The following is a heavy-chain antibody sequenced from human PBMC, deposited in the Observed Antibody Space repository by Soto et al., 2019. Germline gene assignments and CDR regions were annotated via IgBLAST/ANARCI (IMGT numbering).Heavy chain of an antibody. CDR2: IRSKANSYAT. J-gene: IGHJ6*02. CDR3: TSDSSSSGYYYYGMDV. V-gene: IGHV3-73*01. Sequence: GGSLRLSCAASGFTFSVSAMHWVRQASGKGPEWVGRIRSKANSYATAYAASVKGRFTISRDDSKNTAYLQMNSLKTEDTAVYYCTSDSSSSGYYYYGMDVWGQGTTVTVSS. D-gene: IGHD6-6*01. CDR1: GFTFSVSA.